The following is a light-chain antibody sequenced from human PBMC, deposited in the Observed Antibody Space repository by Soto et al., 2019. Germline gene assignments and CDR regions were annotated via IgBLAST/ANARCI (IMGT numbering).Light chain of an antibody. V-gene: IGKV3-20*01. J-gene: IGKJ1*01. CDR3: KQNGSTPPT. CDR1: QSVSTN. Sequence: IGVTKSPTTLTVSPGERATPSCRASQSVSTNFTWYQQKPGQVPSLLIYGASTRACGIPARFSGSGSGTDFTLTISRLEPEDFAMYYCKQNGSTPPTFGQGTKVDIK. CDR2: GAS.